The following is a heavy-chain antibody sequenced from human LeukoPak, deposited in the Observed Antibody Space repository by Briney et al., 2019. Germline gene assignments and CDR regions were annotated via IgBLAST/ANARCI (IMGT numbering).Heavy chain of an antibody. CDR1: GFIFSSYW. D-gene: IGHD4-17*01. V-gene: IGHV3-7*03. CDR3: ARFDYGDYKIDY. CDR2: IKEGGSEK. J-gene: IGHJ4*02. Sequence: GGSLRLSCAASGFIFSSYWMSWVRQAPGKGLEWVANIKEGGSEKYYVDSVKGRFTISRDNAKNSLYLQMNSLRAEDTAVYYCARFDYGDYKIDYWGQGTLVTVSS.